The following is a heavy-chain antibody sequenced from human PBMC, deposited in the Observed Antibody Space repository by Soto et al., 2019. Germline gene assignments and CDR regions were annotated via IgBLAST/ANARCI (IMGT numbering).Heavy chain of an antibody. D-gene: IGHD5-18*01. CDR3: ARESGYSYGYYYYYYGMDV. CDR2: IKQDGSEK. CDR1: GFTFSSYW. Sequence: PGGSLRLSCAASGFTFSSYWMSWVRQAPGKGLEWVANIKQDGSEKYYVDSVKGRFTISRDNAKNSLYLQMNSLRAEDTAVYYCARESGYSYGYYYYYYGMDVWAQGTTVTVSS. J-gene: IGHJ6*02. V-gene: IGHV3-7*03.